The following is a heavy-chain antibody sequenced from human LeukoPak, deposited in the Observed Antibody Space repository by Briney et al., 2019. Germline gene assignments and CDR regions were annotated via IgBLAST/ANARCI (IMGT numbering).Heavy chain of an antibody. CDR2: IYSGGGT. CDR3: ARDVFYYYYGMDV. Sequence: GGSLRLSCAASGFTVSSNYMNWVRQAPGKGLEWVSVIYSGGGTYYADSVKGRFTISRDNSKNTLYLQMNSLRAEDTAVYYCARDVFYYYYGMDVWGQGTTVTVSS. CDR1: GFTVSSNY. J-gene: IGHJ6*02. V-gene: IGHV3-66*01.